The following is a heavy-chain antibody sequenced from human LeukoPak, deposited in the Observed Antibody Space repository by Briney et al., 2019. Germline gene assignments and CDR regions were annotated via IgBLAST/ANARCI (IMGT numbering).Heavy chain of an antibody. CDR1: GYSISSGYY. Sequence: SETLSLTCAVSGYSISSGYYWGWIRQPPGKGLERIGRIYHSLSTYYNPSLKSRVTISVDTSKNQFSLKLSSVTAADTGVYYCARGRYGDYADYWGQGTLVTVSS. V-gene: IGHV4-38-2*01. CDR3: ARGRYGDYADY. CDR2: IYHSLST. D-gene: IGHD4-17*01. J-gene: IGHJ4*02.